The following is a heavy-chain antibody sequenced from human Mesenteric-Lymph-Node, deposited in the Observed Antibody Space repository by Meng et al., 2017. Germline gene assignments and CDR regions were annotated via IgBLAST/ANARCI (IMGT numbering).Heavy chain of an antibody. V-gene: IGHV4-34*01. J-gene: IGHJ5*02. D-gene: IGHD3-22*01. CDR1: GGSFSGHY. CDR2: INHSGST. CDR3: ARGSSDYYNWFDP. Sequence: QAQLHQWGAGLLKPAETLSLTCAVYGGSFSGHYWSWIRQPPGKGLEWIGEINHSGSTNYNPSLKSRVTISVDTSKNQFSLKVSSVTAADTAVYYCARGSSDYYNWFDPWGQGTLVTVSS.